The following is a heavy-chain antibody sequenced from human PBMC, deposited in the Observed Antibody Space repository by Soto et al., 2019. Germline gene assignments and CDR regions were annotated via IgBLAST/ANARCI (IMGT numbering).Heavy chain of an antibody. CDR2: IYYSGST. Sequence: PSETLSLTCTVSGGSISSYYWSWIRQPPGKGLEWIGYIYYSGSTNYNPSLKSRVTISVETSKNQFSLKLSSVTAADTAVYYCARTRFTMTEWFDPWGQGTLVIVSS. J-gene: IGHJ5*02. V-gene: IGHV4-59*01. CDR3: ARTRFTMTEWFDP. D-gene: IGHD3-22*01. CDR1: GGSISSYY.